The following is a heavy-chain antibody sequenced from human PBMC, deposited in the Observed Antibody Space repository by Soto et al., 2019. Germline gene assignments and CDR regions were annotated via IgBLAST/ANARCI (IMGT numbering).Heavy chain of an antibody. CDR2: ISYDGSNK. CDR3: AEARLPFKLDYCFDY. CDR1: GFTFSSYA. D-gene: IGHD2-21*01. J-gene: IGHJ4*02. Sequence: HPGGSLRLSCAASGFTFSSYAMHWVRQAPGKGLEWVAVISYDGSNKYYADSVKGRFTISRDNSKNTLYLQMNSLRAEDTAVYYCAEARLPFKLDYCFDYWGQGTLVTVSS. V-gene: IGHV3-30-3*01.